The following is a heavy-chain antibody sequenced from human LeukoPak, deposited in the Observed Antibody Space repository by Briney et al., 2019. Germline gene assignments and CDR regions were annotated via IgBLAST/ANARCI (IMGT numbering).Heavy chain of an antibody. V-gene: IGHV4-34*01. Sequence: SETLSLTCAVYGGSFSLYYWTWIRQSPGKGLEWIGNIYPSGTTYYNPSLKTRVTISVDTSKNQFSLKLSSVTAADTAVYFCARAYSSSWYFNWFDPWGQGTLVTVSS. D-gene: IGHD6-13*01. CDR1: GGSFSLYY. CDR2: IYPSGTT. J-gene: IGHJ5*02. CDR3: ARAYSSSWYFNWFDP.